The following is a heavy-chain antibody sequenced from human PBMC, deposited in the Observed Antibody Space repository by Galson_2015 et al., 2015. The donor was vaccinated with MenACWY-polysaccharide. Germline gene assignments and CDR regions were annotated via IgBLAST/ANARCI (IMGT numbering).Heavy chain of an antibody. Sequence: SLRLSCAASGFTFSIYWLHWVRQAPGKGPVWVSRINSDGSSTRYADSVKGRFTISRDNAKNTLYLQINSLRAEDTAVYYCTRAGRSTLGYRYYYSMDVWGKGTTVTVSS. CDR1: GFTFSIYW. CDR3: TRAGRSTLGYRYYYSMDV. J-gene: IGHJ6*03. D-gene: IGHD3-16*02. CDR2: INSDGSST. V-gene: IGHV3-74*01.